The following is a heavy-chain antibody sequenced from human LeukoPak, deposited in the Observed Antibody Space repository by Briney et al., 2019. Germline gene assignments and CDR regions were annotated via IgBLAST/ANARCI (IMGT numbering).Heavy chain of an antibody. J-gene: IGHJ5*02. CDR2: IYYRGTT. CDR3: ARGRGGGGSSNNWFDP. V-gene: IGHV4-59*01. D-gene: IGHD2-15*01. CDR1: GGSISGYY. Sequence: SETLSLTCTVSGGSISGYYWSWIRQPPGKGLEWIGYIYYRGTTNYNPSLKSRVTISVDTSKNQFSLKLNSMTAADTAVYYCARGRGGGGSSNNWFDPWGQGTLVIVSS.